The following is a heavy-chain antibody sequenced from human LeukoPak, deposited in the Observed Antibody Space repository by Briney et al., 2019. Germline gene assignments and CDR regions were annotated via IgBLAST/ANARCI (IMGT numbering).Heavy chain of an antibody. Sequence: PGGSLRLSCAASGFTFSSYGMHWVRQAPGKGLEWVAVISYDGSNKYYADSVKGRFTISRDSSKNTLYLQMNSLRAEDTAVYYCAKAVKGYRYFNYRGQGTLVTVSS. D-gene: IGHD3-16*02. CDR1: GFTFSSYG. V-gene: IGHV3-30*18. J-gene: IGHJ4*02. CDR2: ISYDGSNK. CDR3: AKAVKGYRYFNY.